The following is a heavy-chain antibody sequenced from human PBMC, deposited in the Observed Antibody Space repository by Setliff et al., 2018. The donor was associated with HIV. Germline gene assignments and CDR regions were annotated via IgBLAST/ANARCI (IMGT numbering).Heavy chain of an antibody. D-gene: IGHD1-7*01. Sequence: GASVKVSCKASGFTFSNSAVQWVRQARGQRLEWIGWIVVGSGTTNYAQKFQERVTITRDMSTSRAYRELSGLRTEDTAVSYCAADPQTGTTSYDAFDIWGQGTVVTVSS. V-gene: IGHV1-58*01. CDR1: GFTFSNSA. J-gene: IGHJ3*02. CDR3: AADPQTGTTSYDAFDI. CDR2: IVVGSGTT.